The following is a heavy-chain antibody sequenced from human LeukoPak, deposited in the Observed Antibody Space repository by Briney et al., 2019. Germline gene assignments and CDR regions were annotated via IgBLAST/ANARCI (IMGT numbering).Heavy chain of an antibody. J-gene: IGHJ4*02. V-gene: IGHV3-21*04. D-gene: IGHD6-13*01. CDR1: GFTFSSYS. Sequence: PGGSLRLSCAASGFTFSSYSMNWVRQAPGKGLEWVSSISSSSSYIYYADSVKGRFTISRDNAKNSLYLQMNSLRAEDTAVYYCAKEAEHSSSWYPGVFDYWGQGTLVTVSS. CDR3: AKEAEHSSSWYPGVFDY. CDR2: ISSSSSYI.